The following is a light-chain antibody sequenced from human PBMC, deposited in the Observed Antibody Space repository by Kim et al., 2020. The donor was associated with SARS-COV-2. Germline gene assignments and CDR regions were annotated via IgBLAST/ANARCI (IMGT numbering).Light chain of an antibody. V-gene: IGLV2-14*03. CDR3: SSYTGSSTRVV. J-gene: IGLJ3*02. CDR2: DVS. Sequence: SSTTSSTATSSDVVGNNYVSWYQQHPGTAPKLIIYDVSKRPSGVSNRFSGSKSGTTASLTICGLQAEDEADYYCSSYTGSSTRVVFGGGTQLTVL. CDR1: SSDVVGNNY.